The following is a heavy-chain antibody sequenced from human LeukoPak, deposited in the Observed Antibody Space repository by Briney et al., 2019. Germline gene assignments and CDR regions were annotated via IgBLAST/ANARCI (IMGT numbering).Heavy chain of an antibody. Sequence: SETLSLTCTVSGGSIMTYYLSWIRQPPGKGMEWIGDIPYTGSASYNPSLKSRVTISLDTSKNQFSLRLNSVTAADTAVYYCARWGGSTWYFDYWGQGTLVTVSS. D-gene: IGHD1-26*01. V-gene: IGHV4-59*08. CDR1: GGSIMTYY. CDR2: IPYTGSA. J-gene: IGHJ4*02. CDR3: ARWGGSTWYFDY.